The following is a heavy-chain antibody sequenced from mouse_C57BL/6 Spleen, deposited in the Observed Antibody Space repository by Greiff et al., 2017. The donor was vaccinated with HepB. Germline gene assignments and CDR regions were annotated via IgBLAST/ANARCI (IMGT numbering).Heavy chain of an antibody. CDR3: ATYYGSSYDV. Sequence: VQLQQSGAELVKPGASVKLSCKASGYTFTSYWMHWVKQRPGQGLEWIGMIHPNSGSTNYNEKFKSKATLTVDKSSSKAYMQLSSLTSEDSAVYYCATYYGSSYDVWGTGTTVTVSS. CDR2: IHPNSGST. J-gene: IGHJ1*03. V-gene: IGHV1-64*01. CDR1: GYTFTSYW. D-gene: IGHD1-1*01.